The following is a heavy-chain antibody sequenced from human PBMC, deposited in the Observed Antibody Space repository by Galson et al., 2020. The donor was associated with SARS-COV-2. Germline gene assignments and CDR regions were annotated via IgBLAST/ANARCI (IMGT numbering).Heavy chain of an antibody. CDR3: ARDREVRGGYYMDV. Sequence: GESLKIYCAASGFTFSSYGMHWVRQAPGKGLEWVAVIWYAGSNKYYADSVKGRFTISRDNSKNTLYLQMNSLRAEDTAVYYCARDREVRGGYYMDVWGKGTTVTISS. V-gene: IGHV3-33*01. D-gene: IGHD3-10*01. CDR2: IWYAGSNK. CDR1: GFTFSSYG. J-gene: IGHJ6*03.